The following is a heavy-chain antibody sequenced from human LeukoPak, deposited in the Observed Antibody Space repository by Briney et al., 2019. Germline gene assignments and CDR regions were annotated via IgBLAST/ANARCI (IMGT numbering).Heavy chain of an antibody. CDR3: ARDGGYYYDSSGYGAFDI. CDR1: GGSISSYY. CDR2: IYYSGST. Sequence: SETLSLTCTVSGGSISSYYWSWIRQPPGKGLEWIGYIYYSGSTKYNPSLKSPVTISVDTSKKQYSMKLRPVQAADTAVYYCARDGGYYYDSSGYGAFDIWGQGTMVTVSS. D-gene: IGHD3-22*01. J-gene: IGHJ3*02. V-gene: IGHV4-59*01.